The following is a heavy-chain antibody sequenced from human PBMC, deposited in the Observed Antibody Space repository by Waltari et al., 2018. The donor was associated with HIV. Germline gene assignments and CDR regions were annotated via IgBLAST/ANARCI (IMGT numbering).Heavy chain of an antibody. V-gene: IGHV3-30*04. CDR3: ARVRVRAAGMDV. D-gene: IGHD6-25*01. J-gene: IGHJ6*02. CDR2: ISYDGNNQ. CDR1: GCTINSYA. Sequence: QVQLVESGGGVVQPGGSLRLSCAASGCTINSYAMHWVRQAPGRGLEWVAVISYDGNNQYYADSVKGRFTISRDTPKNTLYLQMNSLRVEDTAVFYCARVRVRAAGMDVWGQGTTVTVSS.